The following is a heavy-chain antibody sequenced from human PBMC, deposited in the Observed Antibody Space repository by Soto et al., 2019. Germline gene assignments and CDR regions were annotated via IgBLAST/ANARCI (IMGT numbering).Heavy chain of an antibody. D-gene: IGHD1-26*01. Sequence: GSLRLSCAASGFTFIDYYMSWIRQAPGKELEWVSYISSSNNFASYADSVKGRFTTSRDNAANSLFLQMNSLRAEDTAVYYCATYGATGSFDYWGQGTRVTVSS. CDR2: ISSSNNFA. CDR3: ATYGATGSFDY. V-gene: IGHV3-11*06. J-gene: IGHJ4*02. CDR1: GFTFIDYY.